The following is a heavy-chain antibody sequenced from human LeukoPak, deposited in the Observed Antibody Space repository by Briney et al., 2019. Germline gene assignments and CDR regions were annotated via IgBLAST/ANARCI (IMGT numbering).Heavy chain of an antibody. CDR3: ARVSGYSYGYSYFDY. V-gene: IGHV3-21*01. CDR2: ISSSSSYI. D-gene: IGHD5-18*01. J-gene: IGHJ4*02. Sequence: GGSLRLSCAASGFTFSSYSMNWVRQAPGEGLEWVSSISSSSSYIYYADSVKGRFTISRDNAKNSLYLQMNSLRAEDTAVYYCARVSGYSYGYSYFDYWGQGTLVTVSS. CDR1: GFTFSSYS.